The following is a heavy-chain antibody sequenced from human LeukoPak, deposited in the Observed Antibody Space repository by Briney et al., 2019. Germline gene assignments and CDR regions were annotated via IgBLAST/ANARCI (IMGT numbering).Heavy chain of an antibody. CDR2: TYYRSKWYN. J-gene: IGHJ6*02. CDR1: GDSVSSNSAV. Sequence: SQTLSLTCAISGDSVSSNSAVWNWIRQSPSTGLEWLGRTYYRSKWYNDYAVSVKSRITINPDTSKNQFSLQLNSVTPEDTAVYYCARLISIAAAGTDYYGMEVWGQGTTVTVSS. CDR3: ARLISIAAAGTDYYGMEV. V-gene: IGHV6-1*01. D-gene: IGHD6-13*01.